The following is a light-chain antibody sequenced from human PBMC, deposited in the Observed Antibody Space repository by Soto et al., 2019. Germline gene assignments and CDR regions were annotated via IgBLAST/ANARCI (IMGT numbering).Light chain of an antibody. CDR2: AAS. Sequence: DLQMTQSPSSLSASVGDRVTITCRASQSISKYLNWFQQRPGKAPKLLIFAASSLQSGVPSRFSGSGSGTDFSLTISSLQPEDFATYYCQQSYNTPLTFGGGTKVEIK. CDR3: QQSYNTPLT. V-gene: IGKV1-39*01. CDR1: QSISKY. J-gene: IGKJ4*01.